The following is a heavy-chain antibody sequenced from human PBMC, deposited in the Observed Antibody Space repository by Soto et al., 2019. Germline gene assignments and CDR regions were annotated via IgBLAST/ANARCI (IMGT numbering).Heavy chain of an antibody. CDR1: GFSLSTSGVG. V-gene: IGHV2-5*02. CDR2: IYWDDDK. J-gene: IGHJ3*02. Sequence: QITLKESGPTLVNPTQTLTLTCTISGFSLSTSGVGVGWIRQPPGNALEWLALIYWDDDKCYSPSLKSRLTITKDTSKNQVVLTMNNMDPVDTATYYCAHSKAYDYIWGSYRRPPNDAFDIWGQGTMVTVSS. D-gene: IGHD3-16*02. CDR3: AHSKAYDYIWGSYRRPPNDAFDI.